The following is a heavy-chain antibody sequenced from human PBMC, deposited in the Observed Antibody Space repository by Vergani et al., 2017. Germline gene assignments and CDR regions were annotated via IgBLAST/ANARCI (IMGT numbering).Heavy chain of an antibody. Sequence: EVQLVQSGAEVKTPGESLKISCKGSGYSFTSYWIGWVRQLPGKGLEWMGIIYPGDSDTRYSPSFQGQVTISADKSISTAYLQWRSLKASDTAMYYCATGEGPGSYCISTSCPFDYWGQGTLVTVSS. CDR3: ATGEGPGSYCISTSCPFDY. D-gene: IGHD2-2*01. J-gene: IGHJ4*02. V-gene: IGHV5-51*03. CDR1: GYSFTSYW. CDR2: IYPGDSDT.